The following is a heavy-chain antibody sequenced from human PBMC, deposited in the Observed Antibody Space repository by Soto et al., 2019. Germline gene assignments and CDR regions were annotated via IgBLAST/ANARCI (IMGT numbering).Heavy chain of an antibody. Sequence: QITLKESGPTLVKPTQTLTLTCTFSGFSLSTSGVGVGWIRQPPGKALEWLALINWDDDKRYSPSLKSRLTITKDNSKNQVVLTMTNMDPVDTATYYCAHSVSFYRSPSGWFDPWGQGTLVTVSS. V-gene: IGHV2-5*02. CDR3: AHSVSFYRSPSGWFDP. J-gene: IGHJ5*02. D-gene: IGHD6-6*01. CDR2: INWDDDK. CDR1: GFSLSTSGVG.